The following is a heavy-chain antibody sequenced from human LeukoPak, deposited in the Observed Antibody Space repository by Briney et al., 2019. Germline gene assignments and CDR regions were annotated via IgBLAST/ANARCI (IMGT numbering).Heavy chain of an antibody. CDR3: ARVEGLRFLEWLLYDGLYFDY. Sequence: GASVKVSCKASGYTFTGYYMHWARQAPGQGLEWMGWINPNSGGTNYAQKFQGRVTMTRDTSISTAYMELSRLRSDDTAVYYCARVEGLRFLEWLLYDGLYFDYWGQGTLVTVSS. CDR2: INPNSGGT. D-gene: IGHD3-3*01. J-gene: IGHJ4*02. CDR1: GYTFTGYY. V-gene: IGHV1-2*02.